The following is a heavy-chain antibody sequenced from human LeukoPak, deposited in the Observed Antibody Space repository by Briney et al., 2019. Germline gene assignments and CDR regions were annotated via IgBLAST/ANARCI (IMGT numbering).Heavy chain of an antibody. Sequence: PGGSLRLSCAASRFTFSSYGMHWVRQAPGKGLECVAFIRYDGSNKYYADSVKGRFTISRDNSKNMLYLQMNSLRAEDPAVYYCAKEGTVGVVFDYWGQGTLVTVSS. CDR2: IRYDGSNK. CDR3: AKEGTVGVVFDY. CDR1: RFTFSSYG. J-gene: IGHJ4*02. D-gene: IGHD1-26*01. V-gene: IGHV3-30*02.